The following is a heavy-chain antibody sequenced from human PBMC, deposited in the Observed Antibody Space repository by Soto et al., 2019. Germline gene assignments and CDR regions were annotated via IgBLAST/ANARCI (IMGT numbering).Heavy chain of an antibody. V-gene: IGHV5-51*07. D-gene: IGHD2-15*01. CDR1: GYSFTSYW. CDR3: ARQQGYCSGGSCYEWGLSYYYGMDV. Sequence: GESLKISCEGSGYSFTSYWIGWVHQMPGKGLEWMGIIYPGDSDTRYSPSFQGQVTISADKSISTAYLQWSSLKASDTAMYYCARQQGYCSGGSCYEWGLSYYYGMDVWGQGTTVTVSS. CDR2: IYPGDSDT. J-gene: IGHJ6*02.